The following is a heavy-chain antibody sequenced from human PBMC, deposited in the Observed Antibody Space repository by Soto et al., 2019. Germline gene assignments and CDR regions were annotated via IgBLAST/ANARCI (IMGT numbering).Heavy chain of an antibody. D-gene: IGHD3-10*01. J-gene: IGHJ4*01. CDR3: TRDSSYYGAGRGVLDY. CDR2: IYGDGTT. Sequence: EVQLVESGGALVQPGGSLRLSCAVSGFTVNKNSLSWVRQAPGKGLEWISGIYGDGTTYYADAVQGRFSVSRDTLWNTLYLQMNSLRVEDTAVYYCTRDSSYYGAGRGVLDYWGQGTLVTVSS. CDR1: GFTVNKNS. V-gene: IGHV3-66*01.